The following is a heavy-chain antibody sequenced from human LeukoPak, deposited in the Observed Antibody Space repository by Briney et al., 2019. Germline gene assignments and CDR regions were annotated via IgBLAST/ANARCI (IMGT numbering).Heavy chain of an antibody. Sequence: GGSLRLSCAASGFTLSNSGMHWVRQAPGKGLEWVAFLRYDGSNNYADSVKGRFTISRDNSKNTLYLQMNSLRTEDTAVYYCAKDRTVMDWGQGTLVSVSS. V-gene: IGHV3-30*02. D-gene: IGHD2-21*02. CDR3: AKDRTVMD. CDR1: GFTLSNSG. CDR2: LRYDGSN. J-gene: IGHJ4*02.